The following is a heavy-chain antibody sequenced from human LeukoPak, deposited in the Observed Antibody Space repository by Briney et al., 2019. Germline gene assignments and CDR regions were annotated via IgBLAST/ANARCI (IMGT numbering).Heavy chain of an antibody. V-gene: IGHV1-69*05. CDR3: ARDFDSSGYIDY. J-gene: IGHJ4*02. Sequence: ASVKVSCKASGGTFSSYAISWVRQAPGQGLEWMGGIIPIFGTANYAQKFQGRVTMTRDTSTSTVYMELSSLRSEDTAVYYCARDFDSSGYIDYWSQGTLVTVSS. CDR1: GGTFSSYA. D-gene: IGHD3-22*01. CDR2: IIPIFGTA.